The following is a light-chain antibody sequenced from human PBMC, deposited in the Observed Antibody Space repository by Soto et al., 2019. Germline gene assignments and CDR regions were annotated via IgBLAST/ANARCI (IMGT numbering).Light chain of an antibody. CDR3: SSYTSSTPVV. CDR2: DVS. V-gene: IGLV2-14*01. CDR1: SSDVGGYNY. Sequence: QSVLTQPASVSGSPGQSITISCTGTSSDVGGYNYVSLYQQHPVKAPKLMIYDVSNRPSGVSNRFSGSKSGNTASLTISGLQAEDEADYYCSSYTSSTPVVFGGGTKLTVL. J-gene: IGLJ2*01.